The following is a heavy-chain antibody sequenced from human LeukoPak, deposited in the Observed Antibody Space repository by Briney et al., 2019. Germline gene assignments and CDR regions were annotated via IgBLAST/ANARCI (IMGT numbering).Heavy chain of an antibody. CDR3: ARHEYSGSYYGLSWFDP. V-gene: IGHV4-39*01. D-gene: IGHD1-26*01. Sequence: NPSETLSLTRTVSGGSISSSGYSWGWIRQPPGKGLEWIASIYYSGNTYYNPSLKSRVTISVDTSKNQLSLKLSSLTAADTAVYYCARHEYSGSYYGLSWFDPWGQGTLVTVSS. J-gene: IGHJ5*02. CDR1: GGSISSSGYS. CDR2: IYYSGNT.